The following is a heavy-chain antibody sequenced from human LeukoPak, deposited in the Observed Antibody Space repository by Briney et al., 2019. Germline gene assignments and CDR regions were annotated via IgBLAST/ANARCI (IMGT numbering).Heavy chain of an antibody. V-gene: IGHV4-30-4*01. D-gene: IGHD6-13*01. Sequence: KSSETLSLTCTVSGGSISSGDYYWSWIRQPPGKGLEWIGYIYYSGSTYYNPSLKSRVTISVDTSKSQFSLKLSSVTAADTAVYYCARGVGYSSSWYAFDIWGQGTMVTVSS. CDR2: IYYSGST. CDR3: ARGVGYSSSWYAFDI. J-gene: IGHJ3*02. CDR1: GGSISSGDYY.